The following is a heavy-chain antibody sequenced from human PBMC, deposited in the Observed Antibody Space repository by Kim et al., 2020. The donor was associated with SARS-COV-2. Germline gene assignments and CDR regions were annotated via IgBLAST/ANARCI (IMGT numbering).Heavy chain of an antibody. J-gene: IGHJ6*03. CDR2: IYYSGST. CDR1: GGSISSYY. V-gene: IGHV4-59*01. D-gene: IGHD3-16*01. Sequence: SETLSLTCTVSGGSISSYYWSWIRQPPGKGLEWIGYIYYSGSTNYNPSLKSRVTISVDTSKNQFSLKLSSVTAADTAVYYCARGDYYYYMDVWGKGTTVTVSS. CDR3: ARGDYYYYMDV.